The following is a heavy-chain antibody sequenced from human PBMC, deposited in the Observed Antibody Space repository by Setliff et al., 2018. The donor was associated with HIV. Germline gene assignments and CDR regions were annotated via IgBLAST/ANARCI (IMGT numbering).Heavy chain of an antibody. Sequence: SETLSLTCSVSGGSISSVNYYWSWIRQHPGKGLEWIGSIYYSGSTYYNPSLKSRVTISVDTSKNQFSLNVSSVTAADKAVYYCARHVGYDSSGRLDYWGQGTLVTVSS. CDR1: GGSISSVNYY. V-gene: IGHV4-39*01. D-gene: IGHD3-22*01. CDR2: IYYSGST. CDR3: ARHVGYDSSGRLDY. J-gene: IGHJ4*02.